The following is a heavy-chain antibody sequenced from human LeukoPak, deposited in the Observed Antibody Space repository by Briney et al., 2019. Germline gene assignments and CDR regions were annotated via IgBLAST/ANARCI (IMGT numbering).Heavy chain of an antibody. CDR3: ARDRRVVSQFDY. V-gene: IGHV3-53*01. D-gene: IGHD4-23*01. Sequence: GGSLRLSCAASGFTVSSNYMSWVRQAPGKGLEWVSVIYSGGSTYYADSVKGRFTISRDNSKNTLYLQMNSLRAEDTAVYYCARDRRVVSQFDYWGQGTLVTVSS. J-gene: IGHJ4*02. CDR2: IYSGGST. CDR1: GFTVSSNY.